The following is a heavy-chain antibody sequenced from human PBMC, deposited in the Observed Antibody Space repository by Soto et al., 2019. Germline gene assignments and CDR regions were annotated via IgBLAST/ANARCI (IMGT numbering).Heavy chain of an antibody. Sequence: PSETLSLTCTVSGGSISSGDYYWSWIRQPPGEGLEWIGYIYYSGSTYYNPSLKSRVTISRDTSKNQFSLKLSSVTAADSAVYYCARSVRGYSYGPFDYWGQGTLVTVSS. V-gene: IGHV4-30-4*01. D-gene: IGHD5-18*01. CDR2: IYYSGST. CDR3: ARSVRGYSYGPFDY. CDR1: GGSISSGDYY. J-gene: IGHJ4*02.